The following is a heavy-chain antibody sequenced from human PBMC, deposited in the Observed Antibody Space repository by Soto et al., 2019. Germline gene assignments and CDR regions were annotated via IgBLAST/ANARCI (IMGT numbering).Heavy chain of an antibody. Sequence: ASVKVSCKASGGTFSSYAISWVRQAPGQGLEWMGGINPNSGGTNYAQKFQGRVTMTRDTSISTAYMELSRLRSDDTAVYYCARVNWGFDYWGQGTLVTVSS. CDR3: ARVNWGFDY. CDR1: GGTFSSYA. D-gene: IGHD7-27*01. V-gene: IGHV1-2*02. J-gene: IGHJ4*02. CDR2: INPNSGGT.